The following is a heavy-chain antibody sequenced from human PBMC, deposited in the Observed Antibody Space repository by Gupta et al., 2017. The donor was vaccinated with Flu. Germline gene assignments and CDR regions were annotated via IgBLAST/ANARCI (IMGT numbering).Heavy chain of an antibody. V-gene: IGHV4-31*02. CDR2: IYYSGST. J-gene: IGHJ4*02. Sequence: WIGYIYYSGSTYYNPSLKSRVTISVDTSKNQFSLKLSSVTAADTAVYYCARVSLGMSDYWGQGTLVTVSS. CDR3: ARVSLGMSDY. D-gene: IGHD3-10*01.